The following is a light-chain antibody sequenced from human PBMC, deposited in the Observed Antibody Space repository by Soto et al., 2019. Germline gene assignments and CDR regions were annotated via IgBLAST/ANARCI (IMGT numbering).Light chain of an antibody. J-gene: IGLJ3*02. Sequence: QSALTQPASVSGSPGQSITISCTGTSSDVGGYDYVSWYQLHPGKAPKLMVFEVSNRPSGVSYRFSGSKSGNTASLTISGLQAEDEADYYCSSYTGSTTLVFGGGTKLTVL. V-gene: IGLV2-14*01. CDR3: SSYTGSTTLV. CDR1: SSDVGGYDY. CDR2: EVS.